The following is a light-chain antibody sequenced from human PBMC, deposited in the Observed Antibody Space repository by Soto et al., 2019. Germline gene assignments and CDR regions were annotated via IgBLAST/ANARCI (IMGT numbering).Light chain of an antibody. Sequence: EIILTQSPGILSLSPGERATLSCRASQTVSGNYLAWYQQKPGQSPRLLIYGSSDRAAGIPDRFSGSGSERDFTLTINRVEPEDFAVYYCQQYGSSPPYTFGQGTTLEI. CDR1: QTVSGNY. J-gene: IGKJ2*01. CDR3: QQYGSSPPYT. CDR2: GSS. V-gene: IGKV3-20*01.